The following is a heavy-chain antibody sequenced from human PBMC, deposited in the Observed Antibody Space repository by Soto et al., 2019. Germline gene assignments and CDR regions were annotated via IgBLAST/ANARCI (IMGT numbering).Heavy chain of an antibody. CDR2: IKSKTDGGTT. Sequence: GGSLRLSCAASGFTFSNAWMNWVRQAPGKGLEWVGRIKSKTDGGTTDYAAPVKGRFTISRDDSKNTLYLQMNSLKTEDTAVYYCTTDLAAAVPAEYFQRWGQGTLVTVSS. CDR3: TTDLAAAVPAEYFQR. J-gene: IGHJ1*01. CDR1: GFTFSNAW. V-gene: IGHV3-15*07. D-gene: IGHD6-13*01.